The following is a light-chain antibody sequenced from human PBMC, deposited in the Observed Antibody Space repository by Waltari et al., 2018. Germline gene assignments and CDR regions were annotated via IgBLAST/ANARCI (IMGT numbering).Light chain of an antibody. J-gene: IGKJ4*01. Sequence: EIVLTQSPATLPSSPWERATLSCRASQSVGTSLAWYQQKPGQAPRILIWDASNRARGTPARFSGSGSGTDFTLTISGLEPEDFAVYYCQQRSNWPPELTFGGGTKVEIK. CDR3: QQRSNWPPELT. CDR1: QSVGTS. V-gene: IGKV3-11*01. CDR2: DAS.